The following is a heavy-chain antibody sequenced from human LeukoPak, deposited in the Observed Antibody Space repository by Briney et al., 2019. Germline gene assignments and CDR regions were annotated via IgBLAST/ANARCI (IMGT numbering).Heavy chain of an antibody. Sequence: GSLRLSCAASGFTVSNSYMSWVRQAPGKGLEWVSVISSGGNTYYADSVKGRFTISRDNSKNTLYLQMNSLRAEDTAVYYCATGKLVGSTGYYFDYWGQGTLVTDSS. D-gene: IGHD1-26*01. CDR2: ISSGGNT. V-gene: IGHV3-53*01. CDR3: ATGKLVGSTGYYFDY. J-gene: IGHJ4*02. CDR1: GFTVSNSY.